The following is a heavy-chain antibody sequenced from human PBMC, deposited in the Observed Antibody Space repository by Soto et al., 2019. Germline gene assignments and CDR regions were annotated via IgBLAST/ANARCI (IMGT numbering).Heavy chain of an antibody. J-gene: IGHJ5*02. CDR3: ATRIGNIGWYWLDT. CDR2: IVLGNGNT. V-gene: IGHV1-58*01. D-gene: IGHD6-19*01. CDR1: GFTFSSSA. Sequence: ASVKVSCKASGFTFSSSAVQWVRQARGQRLEWIGWIVLGNGNTNYAQKFQERVTITRDMSTSTAYMEVRSLTSDDTAVYYCATRIGNIGWYWLDTWGQGTLVTVSS.